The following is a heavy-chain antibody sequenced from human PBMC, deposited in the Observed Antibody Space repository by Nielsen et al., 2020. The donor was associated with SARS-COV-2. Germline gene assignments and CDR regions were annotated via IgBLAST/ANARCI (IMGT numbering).Heavy chain of an antibody. V-gene: IGHV1-18*01. CDR1: GYTFTAYG. Sequence: ASVKVSCKASGYTFTAYGVTWVRQAPGQGLEWMGWIAPYSGHTDFAQKFEDRVTMTTDTSTNTAYVELRRLRSDDTAIYYCARDDYGDLGALDYWGQGTRITVSS. J-gene: IGHJ4*02. CDR2: IAPYSGHT. D-gene: IGHD4-17*01. CDR3: ARDDYGDLGALDY.